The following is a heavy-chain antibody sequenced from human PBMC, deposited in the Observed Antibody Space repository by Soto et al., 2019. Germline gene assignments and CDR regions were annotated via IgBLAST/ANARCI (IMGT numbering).Heavy chain of an antibody. V-gene: IGHV3-7*02. CDR3: ATRSPGERSFGAFDW. J-gene: IGHJ4*02. CDR1: GITFSNYW. D-gene: IGHD3-3*01. Sequence: HPGGSLRLSCAASGITFSNYWMSWVRQAPGKGLEWVANIKQDASEKYYVDSVKGRFTISRDNTKNSLYMQMNNLRAEDTAVYYCATRSPGERSFGAFDWWCQGTLVSVS. CDR2: IKQDASEK.